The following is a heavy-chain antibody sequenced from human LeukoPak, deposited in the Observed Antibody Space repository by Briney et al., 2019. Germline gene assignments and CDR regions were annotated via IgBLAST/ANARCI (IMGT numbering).Heavy chain of an antibody. CDR1: GGSISSSSYY. Sequence: SETLSLTCTVSGGSISSSSYYWGWIRQPPGKGLEWIGSIYYSGSTYYNPSLKSRVTISVDTSKNQFSLKLSSVTAADTAVYYCARGYSSGWYTRDFDYWGQGTLVTVSS. CDR2: IYYSGST. D-gene: IGHD6-19*01. CDR3: ARGYSSGWYTRDFDY. V-gene: IGHV4-39*01. J-gene: IGHJ4*02.